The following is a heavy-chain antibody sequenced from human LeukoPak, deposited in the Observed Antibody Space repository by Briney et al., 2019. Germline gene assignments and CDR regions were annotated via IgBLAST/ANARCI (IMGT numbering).Heavy chain of an antibody. Sequence: ASVKVSCKASGYTFTSYYMHWVRQAPGQGLEWMGIINLSGGTTYYAQKFQGRVTMTNDMSTSTVYMELSSLRSEDTAVYYCATLGATRDYYYYMDVWGKGTTVTISS. D-gene: IGHD1-26*01. V-gene: IGHV1-46*01. CDR3: ATLGATRDYYYYMDV. CDR1: GYTFTSYY. J-gene: IGHJ6*03. CDR2: INLSGGTT.